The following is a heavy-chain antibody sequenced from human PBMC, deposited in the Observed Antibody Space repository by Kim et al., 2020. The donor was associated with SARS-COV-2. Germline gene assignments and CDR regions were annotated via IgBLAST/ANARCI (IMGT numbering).Heavy chain of an antibody. J-gene: IGHJ3*02. CDR1: GGSISSGGYY. V-gene: IGHV4-31*01. CDR2: IYYSGST. D-gene: IGHD3-22*01. CDR3: ARAKNMIVVVIGAFDI. Sequence: SETLSLTCTVSGGSISSGGYYWSWIRQHPGKGLEWIGYIYYSGSTYYNLSLKSQVTISVDTSKNQFSLKPISVTATDTAVYYCARAKNMIVVVIGAFDIWGQGTMVTVSS.